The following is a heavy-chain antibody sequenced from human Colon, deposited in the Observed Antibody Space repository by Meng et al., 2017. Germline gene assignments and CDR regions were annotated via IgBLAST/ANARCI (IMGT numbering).Heavy chain of an antibody. Sequence: QVQVVQSGAEVKEPGASVEVSCKASGYTFSSSGISWVRQATGQGLEWMGWMNPNSGNTGYAQKFQGRVTMTRNTSISTAYMELSSLRSEDTAVYYCARVGIRGNQRGFDYWGQGTLVTVSS. J-gene: IGHJ4*02. D-gene: IGHD1-14*01. CDR1: GYTFSSSG. CDR2: MNPNSGNT. CDR3: ARVGIRGNQRGFDY. V-gene: IGHV1-8*02.